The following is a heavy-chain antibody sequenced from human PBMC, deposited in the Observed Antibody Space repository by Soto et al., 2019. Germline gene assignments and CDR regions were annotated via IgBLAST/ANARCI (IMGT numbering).Heavy chain of an antibody. CDR1: GGTFSSYA. V-gene: IGHV1-69*06. CDR2: IIPIFGTA. D-gene: IGHD6-13*01. CDR3: ASTIIAAAVTYNWFDP. J-gene: IGHJ5*02. Sequence: SVKVSCKASGGTFSSYAISWVRQAPGQGLEWMGGIIPIFGTANYAQKFQGRVTITADKSTSTAYMELSSLRSEDTAVYYCASTIIAAAVTYNWFDPWGQRTLVTVSS.